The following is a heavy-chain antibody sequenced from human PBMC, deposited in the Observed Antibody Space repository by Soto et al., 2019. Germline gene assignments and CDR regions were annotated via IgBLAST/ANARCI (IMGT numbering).Heavy chain of an antibody. D-gene: IGHD4-17*01. CDR1: GGSISSYY. CDR3: ASSLRGPNYFDY. J-gene: IGHJ4*02. V-gene: IGHV4-59*01. Sequence: SETLSLTCTVSGGSISSYYWSWIRQPPGKGLEWIGYIYYSGSTNYNPSLKSRVTISVDTSKNQFSLKLSSVTAADTAVYYCASSLRGPNYFDYWGQGTLVPVSS. CDR2: IYYSGST.